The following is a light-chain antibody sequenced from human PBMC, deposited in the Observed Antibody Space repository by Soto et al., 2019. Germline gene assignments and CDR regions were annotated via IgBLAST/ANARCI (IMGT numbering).Light chain of an antibody. CDR3: QQLDSYSIT. CDR2: AAS. J-gene: IGKJ5*01. V-gene: IGKV1-9*01. CDR1: QGISSY. Sequence: IQLTPSPSPLSASVGDRVTITCRASQGISSYLAWYQQKPGKAPKLLIYAASTLRSGVPSRFSGSGSGTDFTLTISSLQPEDFATYYCQQLDSYSITFGQGTRLEIK.